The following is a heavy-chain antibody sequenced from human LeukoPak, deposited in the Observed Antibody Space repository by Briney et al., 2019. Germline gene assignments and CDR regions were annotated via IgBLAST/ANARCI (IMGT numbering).Heavy chain of an antibody. CDR1: GFTFSSYA. Sequence: GGSLRLSCAASGFTFSSYAMSWVRQAPGKGLEWVSAISGSGGSTYYADSVKGRFTISRDNSRDTLYLQMNSLRAEDTAVYYCAKGYYDYVWGRYYFDYWGQGTLVTVSS. J-gene: IGHJ4*02. CDR3: AKGYYDYVWGRYYFDY. V-gene: IGHV3-23*01. D-gene: IGHD3-16*01. CDR2: ISGSGGST.